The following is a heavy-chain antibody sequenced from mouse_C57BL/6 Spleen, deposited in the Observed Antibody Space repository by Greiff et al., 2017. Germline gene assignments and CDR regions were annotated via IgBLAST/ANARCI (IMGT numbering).Heavy chain of an antibody. J-gene: IGHJ4*01. Sequence: EVQGVESGGGLVKPGGSLKLSCAASGFTFSSYAMSWVRQTPEKRLEWVATISDGGSYTYYPDNVKGRFTISRDNAKNNLYLQMSHLKSEDTAMYYCARETESNLVDYWGQGTSVTVSS. D-gene: IGHD2-5*01. CDR2: ISDGGSYT. CDR3: ARETESNLVDY. CDR1: GFTFSSYA. V-gene: IGHV5-4*01.